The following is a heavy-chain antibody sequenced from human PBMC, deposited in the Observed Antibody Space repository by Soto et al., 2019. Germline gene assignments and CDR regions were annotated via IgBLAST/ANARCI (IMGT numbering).Heavy chain of an antibody. D-gene: IGHD3-22*01. J-gene: IGHJ6*02. V-gene: IGHV4-39*01. CDR1: GGSISSSSYY. CDR3: ARRDYDSSGYYYVSYGMDV. CDR2: IYYSGST. Sequence: SETLSLTCTVSGGSISSSSYYWGWIRQPPGKGLEWIGSIYYSGSTYYNPSLKSRVTISVDTSKNQFSLKLSSVTAADTAVYYCARRDYDSSGYYYVSYGMDVWGQGTTVTVSS.